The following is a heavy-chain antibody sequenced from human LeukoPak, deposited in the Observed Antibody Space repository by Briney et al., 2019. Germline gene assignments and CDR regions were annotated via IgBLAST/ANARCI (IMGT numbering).Heavy chain of an antibody. CDR1: GFTSSSYS. CDR3: ARDHRDTKYPFDP. J-gene: IGHJ5*02. CDR2: ISSSNSYI. D-gene: IGHD2-2*01. V-gene: IGHV3-21*01. Sequence: RGALRDSCAASGFTSSSYSMNWVRQAPGKGLEWVSSISSSNSYINYAGSEKGPSTILRDNAKNSQYMEINSLTAEDTAVYYCARDHRDTKYPFDPWGQGTLVTVSS.